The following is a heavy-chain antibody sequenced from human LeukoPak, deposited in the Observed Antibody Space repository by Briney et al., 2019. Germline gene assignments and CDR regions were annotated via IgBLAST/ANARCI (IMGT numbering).Heavy chain of an antibody. J-gene: IGHJ4*02. V-gene: IGHV3-7*01. CDR2: INDVGSDK. Sequence: GGSLRLSCAASGFTFSDYYMSWIRQAPGKGLEWVGNINDVGSDKYYVDSVNGRFTFSRDNVKSLLYLQMNNLRAEDTAVYYCARHVAAGTVDYWGQGTLVTVSS. CDR1: GFTFSDYY. CDR3: ARHVAAGTVDY. D-gene: IGHD6-13*01.